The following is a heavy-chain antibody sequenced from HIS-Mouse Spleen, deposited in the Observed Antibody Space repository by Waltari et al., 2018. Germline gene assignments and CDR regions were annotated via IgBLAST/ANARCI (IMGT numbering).Heavy chain of an antibody. J-gene: IGHJ4*02. CDR2: ISYDGSNK. CDR3: AKASSGWLDY. CDR1: GFTFTSYG. Sequence: QVQLVESGGGVVQPGRSLRLHCAASGFTFTSYGMHWVRQAPGKGLEWVAVISYDGSNKYYADSVKGRFTISRDNSKNTLYLQMNSLRAEDTAVYYCAKASSGWLDYWGQGTLVTVSS. D-gene: IGHD6-19*01. V-gene: IGHV3-30*18.